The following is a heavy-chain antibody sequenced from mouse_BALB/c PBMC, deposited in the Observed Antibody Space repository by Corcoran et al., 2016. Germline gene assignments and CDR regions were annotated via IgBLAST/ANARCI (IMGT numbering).Heavy chain of an antibody. CDR1: GYTFTNYG. CDR2: INTYTGEP. D-gene: IGHD3-1*01. J-gene: IGHJ3*01. V-gene: IGHV9-3-1*01. CDR3: ARWGQLGLPTWFAY. Sequence: QIQLVQSGPELKKLGETVKISCKASGYTFTNYGMNWVKQAPGKGLKWMGWINTYTGEPTYADDFKGRFAFSLETSASTAYLQINNLKNEDTATYFCARWGQLGLPTWFAYWGQGTLVTVSA.